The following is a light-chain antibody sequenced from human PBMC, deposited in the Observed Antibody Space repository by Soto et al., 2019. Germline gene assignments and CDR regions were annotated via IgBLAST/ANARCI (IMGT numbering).Light chain of an antibody. CDR2: GAS. Sequence: EIVMTQSPATLSVSPGERATLSCRASQSVSSDLVWYQQKPGQAPRLLIYGASTGATGIPDRFSGSGFGTEFTLTISSLQSEDFAVYYCQQYNNWPSLAVGGGTRVEI. CDR3: QQYNNWPSLA. CDR1: QSVSSD. V-gene: IGKV3-15*01. J-gene: IGKJ4*01.